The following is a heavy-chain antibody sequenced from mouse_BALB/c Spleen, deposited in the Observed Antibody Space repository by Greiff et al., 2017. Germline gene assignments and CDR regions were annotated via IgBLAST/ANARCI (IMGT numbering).Heavy chain of an antibody. CDR1: GYAFSSSW. CDR3: ARARRDYYFDY. J-gene: IGHJ2*01. Sequence: VQLQQSGPELVKPGASVKISCKASGYAFSSSWMNWVKQRPGQGLEWIGRIYPGDGDTNYNGKFKGKATLTADKSSSTAYMQLSSLTSVDSAVYFCARARRDYYFDYWGQGTTLTVSS. CDR2: IYPGDGDT. V-gene: IGHV1-82*01.